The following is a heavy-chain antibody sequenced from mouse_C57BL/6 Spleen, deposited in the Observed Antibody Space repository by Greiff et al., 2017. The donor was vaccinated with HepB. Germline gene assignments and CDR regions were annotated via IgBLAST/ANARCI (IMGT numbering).Heavy chain of an antibody. V-gene: IGHV1-55*01. Sequence: QVQLQQPGAELVKPGASVKMSCKASGYTFTSYWITWVKQRPGQGLEWIGDIYPGSGSTNYNEKFKSKATLTVDTSSSTAYMQLSSLTSEDSAVYYCARREAYGYDDDAMDYWGQGTSVTVSS. D-gene: IGHD2-2*01. J-gene: IGHJ4*01. CDR3: ARREAYGYDDDAMDY. CDR1: GYTFTSYW. CDR2: IYPGSGST.